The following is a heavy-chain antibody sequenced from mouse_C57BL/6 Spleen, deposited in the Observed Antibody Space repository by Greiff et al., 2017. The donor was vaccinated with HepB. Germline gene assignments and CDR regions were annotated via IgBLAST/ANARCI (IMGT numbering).Heavy chain of an antibody. Sequence: QVQLQQPGAELVRPGTSVKLSCKASGYTFTSYWMHWVKQRPGQGLEWIGVIDPSDSYTNYNQKFKGKATLTVDTYSSTAYMQLSSLTSEDSAVYYCARADDYDVGFAYWGQGTLVTVSA. CDR3: ARADDYDVGFAY. J-gene: IGHJ3*01. D-gene: IGHD2-4*01. V-gene: IGHV1-59*01. CDR1: GYTFTSYW. CDR2: IDPSDSYT.